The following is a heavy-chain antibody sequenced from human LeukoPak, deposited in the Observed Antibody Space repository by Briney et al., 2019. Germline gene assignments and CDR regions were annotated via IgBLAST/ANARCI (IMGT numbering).Heavy chain of an antibody. Sequence: GRSLRLSCAASGFTFSNYAMHWVRQAPGKGLEWVTIISYDGSNKYHADSVKGRFTISRDNSKNTLYLQMSSLRAEDTAVYYCARSRYSGYSAFDFWGQGTLVTVSS. V-gene: IGHV3-30*03. J-gene: IGHJ4*02. CDR2: ISYDGSNK. D-gene: IGHD5-12*01. CDR3: ARSRYSGYSAFDF. CDR1: GFTFSNYA.